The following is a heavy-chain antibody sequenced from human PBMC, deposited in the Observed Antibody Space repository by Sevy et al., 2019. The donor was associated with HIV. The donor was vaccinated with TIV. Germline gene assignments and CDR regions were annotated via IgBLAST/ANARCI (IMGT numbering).Heavy chain of an antibody. D-gene: IGHD5-12*01. J-gene: IGHJ5*02. CDR3: TRAPPVRSGDDSLNWFDP. V-gene: IGHV4-59*01. CDR1: GGSISAYY. CDR2: IYYTGST. Sequence: SETLSLTCTVSGGSISAYYWSWIRQPPGKALEYVGYIYYTGSTKYNPSLKNRVTLSVDTSKNQFSLKLSSVTAADTAVYYCTRAPPVRSGDDSLNWFDPWGPGTLVTVSS.